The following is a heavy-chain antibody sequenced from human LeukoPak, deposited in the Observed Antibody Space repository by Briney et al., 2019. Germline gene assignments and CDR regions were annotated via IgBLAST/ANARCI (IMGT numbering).Heavy chain of an antibody. D-gene: IGHD6-13*01. CDR3: GGIAAAGTGY. CDR1: GGSFSGYY. J-gene: IGHJ4*02. V-gene: IGHV4-34*01. CDR2: INHSEST. Sequence: SETLSLTCAVYGGSFSGYYWSWIRQPPGKGLEWIGEINHSESTNYNPSLKSRVTISVDTSKNQFSLKLSSVTAADTAVYYCGGIAAAGTGYWGQGTLVTVSS.